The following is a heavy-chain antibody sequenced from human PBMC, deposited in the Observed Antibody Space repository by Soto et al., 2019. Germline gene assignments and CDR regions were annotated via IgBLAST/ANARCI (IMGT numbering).Heavy chain of an antibody. V-gene: IGHV4-39*02. CDR1: GGSFGSSAYY. CDR2: INYSGTT. J-gene: IGHJ5*02. CDR3: SRRAPEGFDP. Sequence: LSLTCAVSGGSFGSSAYYWGWIRQAPGKGLEWIGSINYSGTTYYNPSLKSRVTISVDTSKNHFSLKLSSVTAADTALYYCSRRAPEGFDPWGQGTLVTVSS.